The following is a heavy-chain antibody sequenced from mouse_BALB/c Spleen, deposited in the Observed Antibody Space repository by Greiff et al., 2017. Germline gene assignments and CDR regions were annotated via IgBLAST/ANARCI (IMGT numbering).Heavy chain of an antibody. Sequence: QVQLKESGAELVRPGSSVKISCKASGYAFSSYWMNWVKQRPGQGLEWIGQIYPGDGDTNYNGKFKGKATLTADKSSSTAYMQLSSLTSEDSAVYFCARDDGYYWFAYWGQGTLVTVSA. V-gene: IGHV1-80*01. CDR2: IYPGDGDT. CDR1: GYAFSSYW. CDR3: ARDDGYYWFAY. J-gene: IGHJ3*01. D-gene: IGHD2-3*01.